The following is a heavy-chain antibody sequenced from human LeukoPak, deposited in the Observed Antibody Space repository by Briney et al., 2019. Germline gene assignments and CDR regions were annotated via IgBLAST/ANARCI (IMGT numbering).Heavy chain of an antibody. V-gene: IGHV3-9*01. J-gene: IGHJ4*02. D-gene: IGHD6-6*01. Sequence: GRSLRLSCAASGFNFKHYGMHWVRQAPGKGLEWVSGLSWSSDTLGYADSVKGRFTISRDNAKNTLYLQMNSLRTEDTALYYCAKDMGGIAIYSSSPGFDYCGQGTLVTVSS. CDR2: LSWSSDTL. CDR1: GFNFKHYG. CDR3: AKDMGGIAIYSSSPGFDY.